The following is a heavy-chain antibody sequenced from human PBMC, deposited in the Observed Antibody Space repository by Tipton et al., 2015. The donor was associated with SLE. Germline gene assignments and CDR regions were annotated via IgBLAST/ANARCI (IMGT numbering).Heavy chain of an antibody. J-gene: IGHJ2*01. CDR1: GFTFSSYW. CDR3: ARDRGLSSSWYEYFDL. Sequence: SLRLSCAASGFTFSSYWMSWVRQAPGKGLEWVANIKQDGSEKYYVDSVKGRFTISRDNAKNSLYLQMNSLRAEDTAVYYCARDRGLSSSWYEYFDLWGRGTLVTVSS. D-gene: IGHD6-13*01. CDR2: IKQDGSEK. V-gene: IGHV3-7*01.